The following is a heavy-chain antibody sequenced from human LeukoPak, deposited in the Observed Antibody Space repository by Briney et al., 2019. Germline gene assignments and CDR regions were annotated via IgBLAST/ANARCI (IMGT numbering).Heavy chain of an antibody. Sequence: PGRSLRLSCAASGFTFSSYELDWVRQAPGKGLEWVSYISSSGSTIYYADSVKGRFTISRDNAKNSLYLQMNSLRAEDTAVYYCARIYYDSGGYRLFDYWGQGTLVTVSS. CDR3: ARIYYDSGGYRLFDY. CDR2: ISSSGSTI. J-gene: IGHJ4*02. D-gene: IGHD3-22*01. CDR1: GFTFSSYE. V-gene: IGHV3-48*03.